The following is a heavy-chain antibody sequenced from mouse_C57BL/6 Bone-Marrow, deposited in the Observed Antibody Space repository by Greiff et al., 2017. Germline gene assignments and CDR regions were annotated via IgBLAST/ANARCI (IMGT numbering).Heavy chain of an antibody. V-gene: IGHV1-78*01. CDR1: GYTFTDYT. CDR2: IYPRDGST. Sequence: VQVVESDAELVKPGASVKISCKVSGYTFTDYTIHWMKQRPEQGLEWIGYIYPRDGSTKYNEKFKGKATLTADKSSSTAYMQLNSLTSEDSAVYFCARPDYYSLFAYWGQGTLVTVSA. D-gene: IGHD2-12*01. J-gene: IGHJ3*01. CDR3: ARPDYYSLFAY.